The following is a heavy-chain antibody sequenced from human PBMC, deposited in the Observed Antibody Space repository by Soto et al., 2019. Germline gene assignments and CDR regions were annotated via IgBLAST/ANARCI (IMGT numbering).Heavy chain of an antibody. CDR1: GFTFSSYA. Sequence: EVQLLESGGGLVQPGGSLRLSCAASGFTFSSYAMSWVRQAPGKGLEWVSVIGIGHITYYADSVKGRFTIYRDYSKNTMVLQMNSLRAEDTAVYYCARASWTSDAFDIWGQGTMVNVSS. V-gene: IGHV3-23*01. CDR2: IGIGHIT. D-gene: IGHD1-1*01. J-gene: IGHJ3*02. CDR3: ARASWTSDAFDI.